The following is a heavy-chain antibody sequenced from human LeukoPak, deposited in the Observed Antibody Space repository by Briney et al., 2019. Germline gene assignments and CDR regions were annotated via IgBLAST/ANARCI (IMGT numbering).Heavy chain of an antibody. CDR2: INHSGST. Sequence: SETLSLTCAVYGGSFSGYYWSWIRQPPGKGLEWIGEINHSGSTNYNPSLKSRVTTSVDTSKNQFSLKLSSVTAADTAVYYCARSKLVNYYYYYMDVWGKGTTVTVSS. D-gene: IGHD6-13*01. CDR1: GGSFSGYY. CDR3: ARSKLVNYYYYYMDV. J-gene: IGHJ6*03. V-gene: IGHV4-34*01.